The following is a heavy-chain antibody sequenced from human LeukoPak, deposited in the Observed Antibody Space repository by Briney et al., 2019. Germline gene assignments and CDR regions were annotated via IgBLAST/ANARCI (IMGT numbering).Heavy chain of an antibody. CDR2: INTNTGNP. Sequence: ASVKVSCKASGYTFTSYAMNWVRQAPGQGLEWMGWINTNTGNPTYAQGFTGRFVFSLDTSVSTANLQISSLKAEDTAVYYCARDGGVDTAMVPFDYWGQGTLVTVSS. J-gene: IGHJ4*02. CDR3: ARDGGVDTAMVPFDY. CDR1: GYTFTSYA. D-gene: IGHD5-18*01. V-gene: IGHV7-4-1*02.